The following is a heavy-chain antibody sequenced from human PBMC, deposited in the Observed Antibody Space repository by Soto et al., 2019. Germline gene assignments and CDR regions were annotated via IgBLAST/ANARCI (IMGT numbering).Heavy chain of an antibody. D-gene: IGHD4-17*01. CDR1: GFAFTGSA. CDR3: AADFKRDPDYGDHPSGMDV. J-gene: IGHJ6*02. CDR2: IVVGSGNT. Sequence: SVEVSSKASGFAFTGSAMRSVRQARRQRLEWIGWIVVGSGNTNYAQKFQERVTITRDMSTSPAYMELSSLRSEDTAVYYCAADFKRDPDYGDHPSGMDVWGQGTTVTAP. V-gene: IGHV1-58*02.